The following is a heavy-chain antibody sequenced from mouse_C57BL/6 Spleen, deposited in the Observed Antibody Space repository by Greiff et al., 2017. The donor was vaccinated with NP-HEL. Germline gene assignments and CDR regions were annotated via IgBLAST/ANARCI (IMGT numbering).Heavy chain of an antibody. D-gene: IGHD1-1*01. CDR1: GYTFTDYY. CDR3: ARPGGSSSNWYFDV. CDR2: INPYNGGT. V-gene: IGHV1-19*01. J-gene: IGHJ1*03. Sequence: EVQVVESGPVLVKPGASVKMSCKASGYTFTDYYMNWVKQSHGKSLEWIGVINPYNGGTSYNQKCKGKATLTVDKSSSTAYMELNSLTSEDSAVYYCARPGGSSSNWYFDVWGTGTTVTVSS.